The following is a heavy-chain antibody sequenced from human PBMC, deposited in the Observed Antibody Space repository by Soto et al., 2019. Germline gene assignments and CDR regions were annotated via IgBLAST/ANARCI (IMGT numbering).Heavy chain of an antibody. CDR2: IIPIFGTA. D-gene: IGHD2-15*01. CDR3: ARSQGGSSSLDIYYDYYYGMDV. Sequence: QVQLVQSGAEVKKPGSSVKVSCKAPGGTFSSYAISWVRQAPGQGLEWMGGIIPIFGTAKYAQKFQDRVTITADESTSTGYMELSSLRSEDTAVYYCARSQGGSSSLDIYYDYYYGMDVWGQGTTVTVSS. V-gene: IGHV1-69*01. CDR1: GGTFSSYA. J-gene: IGHJ6*02.